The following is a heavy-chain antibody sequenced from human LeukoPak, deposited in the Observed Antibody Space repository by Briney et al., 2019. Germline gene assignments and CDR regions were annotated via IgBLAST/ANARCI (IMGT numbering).Heavy chain of an antibody. CDR2: ISPYSDNT. J-gene: IGHJ4*02. CDR3: ARGGPFSIAAARVYYFDY. D-gene: IGHD6-13*01. V-gene: IGHV1-18*01. Sequence: GASVKVSCKASDYTFTSYGISWVRQAPGHGLEWMGWISPYSDNTNYAQNLQGRVTMTTDTSTSTAYMELRSLTSDDTAMYYCARGGPFSIAAARVYYFDYWGQGTLVTISS. CDR1: DYTFTSYG.